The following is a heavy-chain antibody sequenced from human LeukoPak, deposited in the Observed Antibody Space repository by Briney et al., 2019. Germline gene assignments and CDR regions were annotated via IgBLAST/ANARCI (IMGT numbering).Heavy chain of an antibody. J-gene: IGHJ5*02. CDR1: GYTFISYD. V-gene: IGHV1-8*01. CDR3: ARANYYDRNGVNWFDP. Sequence: GASVKVSCKASGYTFISYDTNWVRQATGQGLEWMGWMNPNSGSTGYVQKFQGRVTMTRNTSISTAYMELSSLRSEDTAVYYCARANYYDRNGVNWFDPWGQGTLVTVSS. D-gene: IGHD3-22*01. CDR2: MNPNSGST.